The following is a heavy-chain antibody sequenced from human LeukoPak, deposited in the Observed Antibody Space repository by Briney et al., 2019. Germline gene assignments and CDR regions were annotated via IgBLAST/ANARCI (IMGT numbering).Heavy chain of an antibody. V-gene: IGHV3-74*01. CDR1: GFTFSSHW. CDR3: VSFYETY. D-gene: IGHD2/OR15-2a*01. Sequence: GGSLRLSCAASGFTFSSHWMHWVRQAPGKGLVWVSRINSDGSSISYADSVKGRFTISKDNAKNTVYLQMNSLRAEDTAVYYCVSFYETYWGRGTLVTVSS. J-gene: IGHJ4*02. CDR2: INSDGSSI.